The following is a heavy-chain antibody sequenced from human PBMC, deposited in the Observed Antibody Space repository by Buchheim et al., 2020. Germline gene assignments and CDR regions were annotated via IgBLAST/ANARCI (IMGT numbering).Heavy chain of an antibody. CDR3: ARDWDDLFSYDSSGYYSLYFDY. CDR2: IKQDGSEK. J-gene: IGHJ4*02. CDR1: GFTFSSYW. D-gene: IGHD3-22*01. Sequence: EVQLVESGGGLVQPGGSLRLSCAASGFTFSSYWMSWVRQAPGKGLEWVANIKQDGSEKYYVDSVKGRFTITRDKAKKSLYLQMNSLRAEDTAVYYCARDWDDLFSYDSSGYYSLYFDYWGQGTL. V-gene: IGHV3-7*01.